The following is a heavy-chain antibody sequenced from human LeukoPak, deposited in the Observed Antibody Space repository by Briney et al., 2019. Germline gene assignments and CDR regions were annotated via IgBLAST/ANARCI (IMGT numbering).Heavy chain of an antibody. D-gene: IGHD3-22*01. Sequence: GGSLRLSCVASGFTFSSYTMSWVRQAPGKGLEWVSAISGSGVSTYYADSVKGRFTISRDNSKNTLFLQMNSLSAEDTAVYYCARCPYDSTGYYSVPSHLDYWGQGTLVTVSS. J-gene: IGHJ4*02. CDR1: GFTFSSYT. CDR2: ISGSGVST. CDR3: ARCPYDSTGYYSVPSHLDY. V-gene: IGHV3-23*01.